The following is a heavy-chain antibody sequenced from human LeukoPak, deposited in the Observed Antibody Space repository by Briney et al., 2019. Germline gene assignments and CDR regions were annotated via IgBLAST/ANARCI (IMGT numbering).Heavy chain of an antibody. CDR2: INTNTGRP. Sequence: ASVKVSCKASGYAFTNYAMNWVRQAPGQGLEWMGWINTNTGRPTYAQDFTGRFVFSLDTSISTAYLQISSLKAEDTAVYYCARDGYYDSSGYYPEHFDYWGQGTLVTVSS. D-gene: IGHD3-22*01. CDR1: GYAFTNYA. CDR3: ARDGYYDSSGYYPEHFDY. V-gene: IGHV7-4-1*02. J-gene: IGHJ4*02.